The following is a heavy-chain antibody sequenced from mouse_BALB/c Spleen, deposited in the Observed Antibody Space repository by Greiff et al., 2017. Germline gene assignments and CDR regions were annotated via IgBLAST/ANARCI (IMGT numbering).Heavy chain of an antibody. CDR2: ISSGGSYT. CDR1: GFTFSSYA. V-gene: IGHV5-9-4*01. Sequence: EVMLVESGGGLVKPGGSLKLSCAASGFTFSSYAMSWVRQSPEKMQEWVAEISSGGSYTYYPDTVTGRFTISRDNAKNTLYLEMMSLRSEDTANYYSDRADGTREHYFDYWGQGTTLTVSS. D-gene: IGHD2-1*01. J-gene: IGHJ2*01. CDR3: DRADGTREHYFDY.